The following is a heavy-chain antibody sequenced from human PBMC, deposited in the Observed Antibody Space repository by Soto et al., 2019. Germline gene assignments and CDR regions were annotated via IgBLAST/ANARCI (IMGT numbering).Heavy chain of an antibody. CDR2: IYYSGST. D-gene: IGHD2-15*01. CDR1: GGSVSSGSYY. V-gene: IGHV4-61*01. J-gene: IGHJ6*02. Sequence: QVQLQESGPGLVKPSETLSLTCTVSGGSVSSGSYYWSWIRQPPGEGLEWIGYIYYSGSTNYNPSLKSRVTISVDTSKNQFSLKLSSVTAAEPAVYYCASTRYYYYGMDVWGQGTTVTVSS. CDR3: ASTRYYYYGMDV.